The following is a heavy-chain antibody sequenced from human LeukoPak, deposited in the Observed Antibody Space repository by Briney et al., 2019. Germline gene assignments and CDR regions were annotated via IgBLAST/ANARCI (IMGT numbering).Heavy chain of an antibody. J-gene: IGHJ4*02. CDR2: IRSKTDGGTT. CDR1: GFTINNAW. D-gene: IGHD6-6*01. CDR3: TPGHSSSSSGTGYIEY. V-gene: IGHV3-15*01. Sequence: GGSLRLSCAASGFTINNAWMSWVRQATGKGLEWVGRIRSKTDGGTTDYAAPVKGRFTISKDDSENKLFLQINSLKTENTADYYCTPGHSSSSSGTGYIEYWGQGTLVTVSS.